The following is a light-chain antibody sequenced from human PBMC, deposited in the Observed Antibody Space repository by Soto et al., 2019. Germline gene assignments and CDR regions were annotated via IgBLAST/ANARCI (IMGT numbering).Light chain of an antibody. V-gene: IGLV2-14*01. CDR1: SSDIGAYDY. J-gene: IGLJ1*01. CDR3: SSYTSSSTPYV. CDR2: DVT. Sequence: QSALTQPASVSGSPGQSITISCTGSSSDIGAYDYVSWYQQRPVKAPKLMIFDVTNRPSGVSDRFSGSKSGNTASLTISGLQTGDEADYYCSSYTSSSTPYVFGTGTKLTVL.